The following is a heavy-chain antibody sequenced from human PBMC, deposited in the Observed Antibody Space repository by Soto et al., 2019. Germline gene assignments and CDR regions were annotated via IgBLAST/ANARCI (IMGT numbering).Heavy chain of an antibody. CDR1: GGTLLSYT. J-gene: IGHJ6*02. Sequence: QVQLVQSGAEVKKPGSSVKVSCKASGGTLLSYTISWVRQAPGQGLEWMGGIIPIFGIANYAQKFQGRVTITAHEATGVGYMELRSLRSEATAVDYCAGGEGETAMENVWGQGTTVPVSS. D-gene: IGHD5-18*01. V-gene: IGHV1-69*01. CDR2: IIPIFGIA. CDR3: AGGEGETAMENV.